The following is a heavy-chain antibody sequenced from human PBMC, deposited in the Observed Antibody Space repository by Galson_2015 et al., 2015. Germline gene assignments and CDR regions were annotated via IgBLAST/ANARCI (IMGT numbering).Heavy chain of an antibody. V-gene: IGHV3-7*04. CDR3: AREDYGRTV. Sequence: SLRLSCAASGFSFSSYWMSWVRQAPGKGLEWVANIKQDGSEKYYVDSVKGRFTISRDNAKSSLYLQMSSLRAEDTAVYYCAREDYGRTVWGQGTLVTVSS. CDR1: GFSFSSYW. CDR2: IKQDGSEK. D-gene: IGHD4/OR15-4a*01. J-gene: IGHJ4*02.